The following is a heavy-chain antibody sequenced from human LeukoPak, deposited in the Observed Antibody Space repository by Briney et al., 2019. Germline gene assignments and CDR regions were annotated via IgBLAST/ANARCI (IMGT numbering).Heavy chain of an antibody. J-gene: IGHJ4*02. Sequence: ASVKVSCKASGYTFTGYYMHWVRQAPGQGLEWMGWIITYNGNTNYAQKLQGRVTMTTDTSTSTAYMELRSLRSDDTAVFYCARGTYGDHLFDYWGQGTLVTVSS. CDR2: IITYNGNT. D-gene: IGHD4-17*01. CDR3: ARGTYGDHLFDY. CDR1: GYTFTGYY. V-gene: IGHV1-18*04.